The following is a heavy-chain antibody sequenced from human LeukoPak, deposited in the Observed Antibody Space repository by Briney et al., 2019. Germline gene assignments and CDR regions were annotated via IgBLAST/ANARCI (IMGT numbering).Heavy chain of an antibody. CDR2: INSDGSST. Sequence: GGSLRLSCAASGFTFSSYAMHWVRQAPGKGLVWVSRINSDGSSTSYADSVRGRFSISRDNAKNTLYLQMNSLRAEDTAVYYCARGLSGYASSLGYWGQGTLVTVSA. D-gene: IGHD6-6*01. J-gene: IGHJ4*02. CDR3: ARGLSGYASSLGY. V-gene: IGHV3-74*01. CDR1: GFTFSSYA.